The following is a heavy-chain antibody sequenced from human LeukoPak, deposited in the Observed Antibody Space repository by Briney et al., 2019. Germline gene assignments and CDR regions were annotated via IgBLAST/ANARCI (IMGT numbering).Heavy chain of an antibody. CDR2: IHYSGNT. Sequence: PSETLSLTCTVSGGSISTYYWSWIRQPPGKGLEWTGYIHYSGNTNYNPSLKSRVTISVDTSKNQFSLKLSSVTAADTAAYYCARDREHDYGDYVLDYWGQGTLVTVSS. J-gene: IGHJ4*02. V-gene: IGHV4-59*01. D-gene: IGHD4-17*01. CDR3: ARDREHDYGDYVLDY. CDR1: GGSISTYY.